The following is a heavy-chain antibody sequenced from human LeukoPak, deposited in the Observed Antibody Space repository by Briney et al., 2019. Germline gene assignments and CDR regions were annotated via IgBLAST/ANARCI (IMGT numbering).Heavy chain of an antibody. CDR2: INHSGST. CDR3: ARGYYYGMDV. J-gene: IGHJ6*02. V-gene: IGHV4-34*01. CDR1: GGSFSGYY. Sequence: SETLSLTCAVYGGSFSGYYWSWIRQPPGKGLEWIGEINHSGSTNYNPSLKSRVTISVDTSKNQFSLRLSSVTAADTAVYYCARGYYYGMDVWGQGTTVTVSS.